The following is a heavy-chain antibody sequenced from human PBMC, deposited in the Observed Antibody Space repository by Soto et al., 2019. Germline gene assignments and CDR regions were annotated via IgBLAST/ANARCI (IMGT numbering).Heavy chain of an antibody. CDR2: IYSGGST. D-gene: IGHD3-10*01. CDR3: ARAFRYYFYAFDI. CDR1: GFTVSSNY. V-gene: IGHV3-53*01. J-gene: IGHJ3*02. Sequence: GGSLRLSCTASGFTVSSNYMSWVRQAPGKGLEWVSVIYSGGSTYYADSVKGRFTISRDNSKNTLYLQMNSLRAEDTAVYYCARAFRYYFYAFDIWGQGTMVTVSS.